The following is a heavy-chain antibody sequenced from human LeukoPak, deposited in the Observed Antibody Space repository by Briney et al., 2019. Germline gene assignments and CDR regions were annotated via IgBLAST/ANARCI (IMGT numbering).Heavy chain of an antibody. CDR1: GYTFTNYY. D-gene: IGHD6-19*01. V-gene: IGHV1-2*02. Sequence: ASVKVSCKASGYTFTNYYMHWVRQAPGQGLEWMGIINPDTGGTSYAQKFQGRVTMTRDTSISTAYMELSRLRSDDTAVYYCARVRIAVAGKYYFDYWGQGTLVTVSS. J-gene: IGHJ4*02. CDR3: ARVRIAVAGKYYFDY. CDR2: INPDTGGT.